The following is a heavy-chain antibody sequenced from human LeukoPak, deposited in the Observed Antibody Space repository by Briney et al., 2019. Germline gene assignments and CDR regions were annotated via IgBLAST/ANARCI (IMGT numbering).Heavy chain of an antibody. CDR3: VTVKSAFDI. CDR2: SNPSSGDS. J-gene: IGHJ3*02. CDR1: GYTFTVYY. V-gene: IGHV1-2*02. D-gene: IGHD3-16*02. Sequence: ASVKVCCKASGYTFTVYYIHWVRQAPGQGLEWMGWSNPSSGDSKYAQKFQGRVTMTRGTSISTAYMELSSLRSEDTAVYYCVTVKSAFDIWGQGTMVTVSS.